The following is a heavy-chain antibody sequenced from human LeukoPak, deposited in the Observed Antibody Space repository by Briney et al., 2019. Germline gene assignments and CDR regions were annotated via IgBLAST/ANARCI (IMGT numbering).Heavy chain of an antibody. CDR3: ARSYSGYSFDAFDI. V-gene: IGHV3-7*02. CDR1: GFTFSSYW. D-gene: IGHD5-12*01. J-gene: IGHJ3*02. Sequence: PGGSLRLSCAASGFTFSSYWMSWVRQAPGKGLEWVANIKQDGSEKYYVDSVKGRFTISRDNAKNSLYLQMNSLRAEDTAVYYCARSYSGYSFDAFDIWGRGTMVTVSS. CDR2: IKQDGSEK.